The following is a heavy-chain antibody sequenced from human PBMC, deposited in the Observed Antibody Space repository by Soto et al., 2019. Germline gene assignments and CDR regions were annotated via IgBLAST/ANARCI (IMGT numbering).Heavy chain of an antibody. J-gene: IGHJ6*02. CDR1: GYTFTSYG. Sequence: GASVKVSCKASGYTFTSYGISWVRQAPGQGLEWMGWISAYNGNTNYAQMLQGRVTMTTDTSTSTAYMELRALRSEDTPVSYYARVALRPYGDYVDYSYGMDVWGQGTTVTVSS. CDR2: ISAYNGNT. CDR3: ARVALRPYGDYVDYSYGMDV. V-gene: IGHV1-18*01. D-gene: IGHD4-17*01.